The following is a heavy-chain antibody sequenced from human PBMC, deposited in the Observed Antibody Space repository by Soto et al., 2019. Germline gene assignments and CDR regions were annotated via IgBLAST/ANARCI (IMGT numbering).Heavy chain of an antibody. D-gene: IGHD6-25*01. CDR3: AREGAPSSGAYYGMDV. CDR2: IYYSGST. CDR1: GGSISSYY. J-gene: IGHJ6*02. V-gene: IGHV4-59*01. Sequence: KTSETLSRTCPVSGGSISSYYWSWIRQPPGKGLEWIGYIYYSGSTNYNPSLKSRVTISVDTSKNQFSLKLSSVTAADTAVYYCAREGAPSSGAYYGMDVWGQGTTVTVAS.